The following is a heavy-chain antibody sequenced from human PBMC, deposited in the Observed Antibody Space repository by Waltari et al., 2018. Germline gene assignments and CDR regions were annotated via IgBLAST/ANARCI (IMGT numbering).Heavy chain of an antibody. V-gene: IGHV3-23*01. J-gene: IGHJ4*02. D-gene: IGHD1-1*01. CDR3: ANYGQLPSNGDY. CDR2: ISGPAHET. CDR1: CFPFGTYY. Sequence: EVRLLESGGALVQPGGSLRLSCSASCFPFGTYYMIWFRQAPGRGLEWVSTISGPAHETVYADSVKGRFTISRDNSKTTLYLQMNSLRVEDTAMYYCANYGQLPSNGDYWGQGTLVTVSS.